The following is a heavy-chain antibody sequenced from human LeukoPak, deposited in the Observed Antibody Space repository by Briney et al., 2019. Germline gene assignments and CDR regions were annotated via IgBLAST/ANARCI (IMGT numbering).Heavy chain of an antibody. D-gene: IGHD4-17*01. Sequence: GGSLRLSCAASGFTFSSYEMNWVRQAPGKGLEWVSYTSSSGSTIYYADSVKGRFTISRDNSKNTLYLQMNSLRAEDTAVYYCARDRDYGDYRPFDYWGQGTLVTVSS. J-gene: IGHJ4*02. CDR3: ARDRDYGDYRPFDY. V-gene: IGHV3-48*03. CDR2: TSSSGSTI. CDR1: GFTFSSYE.